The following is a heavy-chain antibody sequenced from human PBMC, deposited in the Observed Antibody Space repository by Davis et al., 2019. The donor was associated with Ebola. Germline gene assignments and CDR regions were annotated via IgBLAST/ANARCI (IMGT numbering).Heavy chain of an antibody. CDR1: GGSISNYY. Sequence: GSLRLSCTVSGGSISNYYWSWIRQPPGKGLEWIGEINHSGSTNYNPSLKSRVTISVDTSKNQFSLKLSSVTAADTAVYYCARVVGVVVPAAIIDYYYYGMDVWGQGTTVTVSS. J-gene: IGHJ6*02. CDR2: INHSGST. V-gene: IGHV4-34*01. D-gene: IGHD2-2*02. CDR3: ARVVGVVVPAAIIDYYYYGMDV.